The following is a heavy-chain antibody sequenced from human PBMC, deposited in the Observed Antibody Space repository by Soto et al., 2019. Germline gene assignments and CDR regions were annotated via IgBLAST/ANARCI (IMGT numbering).Heavy chain of an antibody. CDR1: GFTFSSYA. Sequence: QSGGSLRLSCAASGFTFSSYAMSWVRQTPGKGLEWVSAISGSGGSTYYADSVKGRFTISRDNSKNTLYLQMNSLRAEDTAVYYCAKDPISDSSGYYYFDYWGQGTLVTVSS. CDR2: ISGSGGST. CDR3: AKDPISDSSGYYYFDY. J-gene: IGHJ4*02. D-gene: IGHD3-22*01. V-gene: IGHV3-23*01.